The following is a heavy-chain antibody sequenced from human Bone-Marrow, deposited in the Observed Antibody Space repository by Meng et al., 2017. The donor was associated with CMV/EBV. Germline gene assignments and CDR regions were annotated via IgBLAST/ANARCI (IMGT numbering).Heavy chain of an antibody. CDR1: GFTFSNSA. CDR2: ISGSGHSI. Sequence: ESLKISCAASGFTFSNSAMTWVRQAPGKGLEWVSAISGSGHSIYYADSVKGRFTISRDNSKNTLNLQLNSLRAEDTAVYYCAKLFILGPSPYSDYWGRGTLVTVSS. CDR3: AKLFILGPSPYSDY. D-gene: IGHD2-15*01. V-gene: IGHV3-23*01. J-gene: IGHJ4*02.